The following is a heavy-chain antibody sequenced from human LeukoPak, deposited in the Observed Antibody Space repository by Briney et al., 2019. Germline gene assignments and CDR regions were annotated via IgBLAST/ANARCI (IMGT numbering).Heavy chain of an antibody. V-gene: IGHV1-8*01. CDR2: MNPNSGNT. Sequence: PGASVKVSCKASGYTFTSYDINWVRQATGQGLEWMGWMNPNSGNTGYAQKFQARVTMTRNTSISTAYIELSSLRSEGTAAYYCARGLSIAARPVEDYWGQGTLVTVSS. J-gene: IGHJ4*02. CDR3: ARGLSIAARPVEDY. D-gene: IGHD6-6*01. CDR1: GYTFTSYD.